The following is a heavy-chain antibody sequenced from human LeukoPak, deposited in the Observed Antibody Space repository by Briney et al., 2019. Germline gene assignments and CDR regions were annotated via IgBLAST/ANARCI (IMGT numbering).Heavy chain of an antibody. J-gene: IGHJ6*02. V-gene: IGHV3-30-3*01. CDR2: ISYDGSNK. CDR3: ARDVAYCGGDCHTYYYYGMGV. D-gene: IGHD2-21*02. CDR1: GFTFSSYA. Sequence: PGRSLRLSCAASGFTFSSYAMHWVRQAPGKGLEWVAVISYDGSNKYYADSVKGRFTISRDNSKNTLYLQMNSLRAEDTAVYYCARDVAYCGGDCHTYYYYGMGVWGQGTTVTVSS.